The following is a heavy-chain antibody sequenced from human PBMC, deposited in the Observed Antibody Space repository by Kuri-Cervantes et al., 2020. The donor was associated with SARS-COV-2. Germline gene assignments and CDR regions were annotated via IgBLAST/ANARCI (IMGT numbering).Heavy chain of an antibody. CDR1: GFTFSSYW. CDR2: IKQDGSEK. J-gene: IGHJ6*02. D-gene: IGHD6-13*01. CDR3: ARDEEGSSWSSYYCYYGMDV. Sequence: GESLKILCAASGFTFSSYWLSWVRQAPGKGLEWVANIKQDGSEKYYVDSVKGRFTISRDNAKQSLYLQMNSLRAEDTAVYYCARDEEGSSWSSYYCYYGMDVWGQGTTVTVSS. V-gene: IGHV3-7*03.